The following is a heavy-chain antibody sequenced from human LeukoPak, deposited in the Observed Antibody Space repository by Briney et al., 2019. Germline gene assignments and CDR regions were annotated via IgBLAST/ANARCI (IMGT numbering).Heavy chain of an antibody. CDR2: ITSSGSTI. CDR1: GFTFSSYE. Sequence: GGSLRLSCAASGFTFSSYELNWIGQAPGKGLEWVSYITSSGSTIYYADSVKGRFTISRDNSKNTLYLQMNSLRAEDTAVYYCAKVKGAGAPFDYWGRGTLVTVSS. J-gene: IGHJ4*02. CDR3: AKVKGAGAPFDY. V-gene: IGHV3-48*03. D-gene: IGHD6-19*01.